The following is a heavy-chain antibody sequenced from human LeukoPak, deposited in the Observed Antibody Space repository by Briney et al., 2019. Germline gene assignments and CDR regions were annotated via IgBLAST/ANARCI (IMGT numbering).Heavy chain of an antibody. CDR1: GFTFSSYG. CDR3: ARVGLGVGSGRKASGFDP. V-gene: IGHV3-23*01. J-gene: IGHJ5*02. Sequence: GGSLRLSCAASGFTFSSYGMSWVRQAPGKGLERVSTIRGSGDITYYADSVKGRFTISRDNSKNTLYLQMNSLRAEDTAVYYCARVGLGVGSGRKASGFDPWGQGTLVTVSS. CDR2: IRGSGDIT. D-gene: IGHD3-10*01.